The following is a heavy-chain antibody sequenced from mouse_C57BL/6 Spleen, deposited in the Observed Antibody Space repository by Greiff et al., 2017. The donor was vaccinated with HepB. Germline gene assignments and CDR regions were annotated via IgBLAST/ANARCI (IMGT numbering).Heavy chain of an antibody. J-gene: IGHJ3*01. V-gene: IGHV1-4*01. CDR2: INPSSGYT. D-gene: IGHD2-4*01. Sequence: QVQLQQSGAELARPGASVKMSCKASGYTFTSYTMHWVKQRPGQGLEWIGYINPSSGYTKYNQKFKDKATLTADKSSSTAYMQLSSLTSEDSAVYYCARSSDYDTWFAYWGQGTLVTVSA. CDR1: GYTFTSYT. CDR3: ARSSDYDTWFAY.